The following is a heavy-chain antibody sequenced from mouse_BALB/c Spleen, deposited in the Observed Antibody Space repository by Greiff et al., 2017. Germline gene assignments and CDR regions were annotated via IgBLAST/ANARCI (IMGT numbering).Heavy chain of an antibody. CDR2: IYPGDGDT. CDR3: ARGGPLLWSAY. D-gene: IGHD2-10*01. V-gene: IGHV1-80*01. Sequence: VQLHQSGAELVRPGSSVKISCKASGYAFSSYWMNWVKQRPGQGLEWIGQIYPGDGDTNYNGKFKGKATLTADKSSSTAYMQLSSLTSEDSAVYFCARGGPLLWSAYWGQGTLVTVSA. CDR1: GYAFSSYW. J-gene: IGHJ3*01.